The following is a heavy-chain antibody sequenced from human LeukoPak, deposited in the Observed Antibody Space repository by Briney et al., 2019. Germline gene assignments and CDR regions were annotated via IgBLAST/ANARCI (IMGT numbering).Heavy chain of an antibody. J-gene: IGHJ6*03. CDR1: GGTFSSYA. Sequence: GSSVKVSCKASGGTFSSYAISWVRQAPGQGLEWMGGIIPIFGTANYAQKFQGRVTTTADKSTSTAYMELSSLRSEDTAVYYCARAIRGSKIASRYYFYYMDVWGKGTTGTVSS. CDR2: IIPIFGTA. D-gene: IGHD3-10*01. V-gene: IGHV1-69*06. CDR3: ARAIRGSKIASRYYFYYMDV.